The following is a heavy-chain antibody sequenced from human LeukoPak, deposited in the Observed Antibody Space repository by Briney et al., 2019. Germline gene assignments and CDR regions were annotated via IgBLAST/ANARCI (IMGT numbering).Heavy chain of an antibody. V-gene: IGHV3-74*01. CDR3: ARAVPGEDLFDY. CDR1: GFTFSTYW. J-gene: IGHJ4*02. CDR2: INSDGSRT. D-gene: IGHD2-2*01. Sequence: PGGSLRLSCAASGFTFSTYWMHWVRQAPGKGLVWVSRINSDGSRTSYADSVKGRFTISRDNAKNTLSLQMNSLRAEDTAVVYCARAVPGEDLFDYWGQGTLVTVSS.